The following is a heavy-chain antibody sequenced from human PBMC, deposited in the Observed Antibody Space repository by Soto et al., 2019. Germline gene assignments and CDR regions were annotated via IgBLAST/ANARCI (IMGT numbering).Heavy chain of an antibody. J-gene: IGHJ4*02. CDR2: ISHTGST. CDR1: GGSFSDYY. D-gene: IGHD5-18*01. Sequence: SETLSLTCGIYGGSFSDYYWSWIRQPPGKGLEWIGEISHTGSTNYNPSLKSRVTISIDTSKNQFSLNLSSVTAADTAVYYCLGRGYTYGDVDYWGQGTLVTVSS. CDR3: LGRGYTYGDVDY. V-gene: IGHV4-34*01.